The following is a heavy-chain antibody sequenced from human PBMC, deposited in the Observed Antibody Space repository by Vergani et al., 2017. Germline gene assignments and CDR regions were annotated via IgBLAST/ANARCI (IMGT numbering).Heavy chain of an antibody. V-gene: IGHV3-30*02. CDR3: AKHFRGWGIDY. Sequence: QVQLVESGGGVVQRGGSLRLSCATSGFTLSNYEMQWIRQGPGKGLEFVAFIQFDGSNQYYAASVKGRFTLSRDFSKNTLYLQMNSLRTDDTATYYCAKHFRGWGIDYWGQGTQVIVSS. CDR1: GFTLSNYE. D-gene: IGHD3-16*01. CDR2: IQFDGSNQ. J-gene: IGHJ4*02.